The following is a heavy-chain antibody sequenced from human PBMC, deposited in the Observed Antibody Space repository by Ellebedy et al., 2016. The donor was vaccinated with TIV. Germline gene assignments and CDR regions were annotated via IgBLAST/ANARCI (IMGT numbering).Heavy chain of an antibody. CDR2: IYRTGSA. J-gene: IGHJ4*02. CDR3: TCPGDYGDYTFVF. CDR1: GASISSTNW. V-gene: IGHV4-4*02. Sequence: SETLSLTCTVSGASISSTNWCSWVRPPPGKGLEWIGEIYRTGSANYSPSLESRVTILVDKSKNQFSLELRAVTAADTAVYFCTCPGDYGDYTFVFWGQGTLVTVSS. D-gene: IGHD4-17*01.